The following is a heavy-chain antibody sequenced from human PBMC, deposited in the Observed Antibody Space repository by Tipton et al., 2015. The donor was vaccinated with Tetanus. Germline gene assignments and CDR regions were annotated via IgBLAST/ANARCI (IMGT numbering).Heavy chain of an antibody. Sequence: SLRLSCAASGFTFRSYGMHWVRQAPGKGLEWVAVLWFDGGDEYYADSVKGRFTISRDNSNNTVYLQMNSLRAEDTAVYYCARELDCSGGGCYSYGLDVWGQGTTVTVSS. V-gene: IGHV3-33*01. CDR2: LWFDGGDE. J-gene: IGHJ6*02. CDR3: ARELDCSGGGCYSYGLDV. D-gene: IGHD2-15*01. CDR1: GFTFRSYG.